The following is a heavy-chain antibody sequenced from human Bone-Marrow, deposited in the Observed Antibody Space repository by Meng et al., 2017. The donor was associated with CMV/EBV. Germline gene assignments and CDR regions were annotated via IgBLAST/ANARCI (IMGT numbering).Heavy chain of an antibody. D-gene: IGHD3-22*01. J-gene: IGHJ4*02. CDR2: IYYSGST. CDR3: ARGLYYYDSSGDFDY. V-gene: IGHV4-61*01. Sequence: GSLRLSCTASSGSISSSSYYWSWIRQPPGKGLEWIGYIYYSGSTNYNPSLKSRVTISVDTSKNQFSLKLSSVTAADTAVYYCARGLYYYDSSGDFDYWGQGTLVTVSS. CDR1: SGSISSSSYY.